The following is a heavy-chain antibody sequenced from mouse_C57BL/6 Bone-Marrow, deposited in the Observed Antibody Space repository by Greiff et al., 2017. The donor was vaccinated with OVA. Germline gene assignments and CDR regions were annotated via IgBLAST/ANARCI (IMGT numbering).Heavy chain of an antibody. CDR3: ARSHYAPRGYAMDY. D-gene: IGHD1-1*01. V-gene: IGHV1-50*01. J-gene: IGHJ4*01. CDR1: GYTFTSYW. CDR2: IDPSDSYT. Sequence: QVQLQQPGAELVKPGASVKLSCKASGYTFTSYWMQWVKQRPGQGLEWIGEIDPSDSYTNYNQKFKGKATLTVDTSSSTAYMQLSSLTSEDSAVYYSARSHYAPRGYAMDYWGQGTSVTVSS.